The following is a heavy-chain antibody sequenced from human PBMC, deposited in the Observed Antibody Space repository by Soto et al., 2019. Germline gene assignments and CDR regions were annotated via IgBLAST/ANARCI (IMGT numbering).Heavy chain of an antibody. CDR1: GFTFSSYS. CDR3: AKDLAGYYPDAFDI. J-gene: IGHJ3*02. Sequence: GGSLRLSCAASGFTFSSYSMNWVRQAPGKGLEWVAVISYDGSNKYYADSVKGRFTISRDNSKNTLYLQMNSLRAEDTAVYYCAKDLAGYYPDAFDIWGQGTMVTVSS. V-gene: IGHV3-30*18. CDR2: ISYDGSNK. D-gene: IGHD3-22*01.